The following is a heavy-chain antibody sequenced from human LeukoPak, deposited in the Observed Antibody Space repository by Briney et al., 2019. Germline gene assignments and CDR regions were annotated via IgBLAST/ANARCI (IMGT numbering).Heavy chain of an antibody. D-gene: IGHD3-22*01. CDR3: ARGSINYNSGGYYDNPPLDY. CDR2: INPSGGST. Sequence: ASVKVSCKASGYTFTSYYMNWVRQAPGQGLEWMGMINPSGGSTSYAQKFQGRVTVTRDTSTSTVYMELSSLRSEDTAVYYRARGSINYNSGGYYDNPPLDYWGQGTLVTVSS. J-gene: IGHJ4*02. V-gene: IGHV1-46*01. CDR1: GYTFTSYY.